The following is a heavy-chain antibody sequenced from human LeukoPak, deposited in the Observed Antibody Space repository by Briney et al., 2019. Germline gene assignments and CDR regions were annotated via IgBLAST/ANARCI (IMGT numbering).Heavy chain of an antibody. CDR3: ARYHYDCSGYPTAVPPNWFDP. J-gene: IGHJ5*02. CDR2: ISYDGSNK. Sequence: GRSLRLSCAASGFTFSSYAMHWVRRAPGKGLEGVAVISYDGSNKYYADSVKGRFTISIDNSKNTLYLQMNSLRAEDTAVYYCARYHYDCSGYPTAVPPNWFDPWGQGTLVTVSS. D-gene: IGHD3-22*01. CDR1: GFTFSSYA. V-gene: IGHV3-30-3*01.